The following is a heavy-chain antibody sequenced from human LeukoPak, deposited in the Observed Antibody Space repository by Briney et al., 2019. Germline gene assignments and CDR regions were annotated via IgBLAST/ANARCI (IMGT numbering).Heavy chain of an antibody. V-gene: IGHV5-51*01. CDR2: IYPGDSDT. D-gene: IGHD6-25*01. Sequence: GESLKLSCQGSGYSFTSYWIDWVRQMPGKGPEWMGIIYPGDSDTRYSPSFQGQVTISADKSISTAYLQWSSLKASDTAMYYCARKSSGWPGDFNYWGQGTLVTVSS. CDR3: ARKSSGWPGDFNY. J-gene: IGHJ4*02. CDR1: GYSFTSYW.